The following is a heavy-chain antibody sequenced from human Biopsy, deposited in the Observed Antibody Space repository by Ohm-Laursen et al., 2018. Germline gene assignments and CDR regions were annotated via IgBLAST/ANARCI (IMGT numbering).Heavy chain of an antibody. V-gene: IGHV4-4*07. D-gene: IGHD1-14*01. CDR1: GGPLSSYS. CDR2: IYTSGIT. CDR3: ARDRDRRGWFDP. J-gene: IGHJ5*02. Sequence: SETLSLTYTVSGGPLSSYSWSWIRQPAGKGLEWIGQIYTSGITNYNPSLKSRVTMSVDTSKNKFSLRVSSVTAADTAVYYCARDRDRRGWFDPWGQGTLVTVSS.